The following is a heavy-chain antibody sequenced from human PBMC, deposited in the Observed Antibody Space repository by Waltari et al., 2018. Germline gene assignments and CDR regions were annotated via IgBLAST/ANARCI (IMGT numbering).Heavy chain of an antibody. V-gene: IGHV3-7*01. D-gene: IGHD3-10*01. J-gene: IGHJ5*02. CDR2: INQDGSEK. Sequence: EVQLVESGGGLVQPGGSLRLSGAASGCSCGSYWMSWVRQAPGKGLEWVANINQDGSEKHYVDSVKGRFTVSRDNAKSSLYLQMNSLRADDTAVYYCARGVASMIRGVVDWFDPWGQGTLVTVSS. CDR1: GCSCGSYW. CDR3: ARGVASMIRGVVDWFDP.